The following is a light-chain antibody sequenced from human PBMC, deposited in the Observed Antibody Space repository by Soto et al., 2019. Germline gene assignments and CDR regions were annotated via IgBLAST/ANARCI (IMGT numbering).Light chain of an antibody. CDR1: SSNIGNNA. CDR3: ATWDDRLNGHV. V-gene: IGLV1-36*01. J-gene: IGLJ1*01. CDR2: YDD. Sequence: QSVLTQPPSVSEAPRQRVTISCSGSSSNIGNNAVNWYQQLPGKAPKLLIYYDDLLPSGVSDRFSGSKSGTSASLAISGLQSEDEADYYCATWDDRLNGHVFGTGTKHTVL.